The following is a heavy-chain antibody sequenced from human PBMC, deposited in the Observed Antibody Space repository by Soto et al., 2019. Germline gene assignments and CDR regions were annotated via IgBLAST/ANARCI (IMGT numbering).Heavy chain of an antibody. D-gene: IGHD6-6*01. Sequence: GGSLRLSCAASGFTFSSYGMHWVRQAPGKGLEWVAVISYDGSNKYYADSVKGRFTISRDNSKNTLYLQMNSLRAEDTAVYYCAKTSAARPPYYYYYYMDVWGKGTTVTVSS. CDR3: AKTSAARPPYYYYYYMDV. J-gene: IGHJ6*03. CDR1: GFTFSSYG. V-gene: IGHV3-30*18. CDR2: ISYDGSNK.